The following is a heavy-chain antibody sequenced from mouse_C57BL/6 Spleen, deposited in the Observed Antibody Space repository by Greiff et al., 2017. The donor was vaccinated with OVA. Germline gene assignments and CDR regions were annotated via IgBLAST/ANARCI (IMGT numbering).Heavy chain of an antibody. CDR2: IHPSDSDT. Sequence: VQLQQPGAELVKPGASVKVSCKASGYTFTSYWMHWVKQRPGQGLEWIGRIHPSDSDTNYNQKFKGKATLTVDKSSSTAYMQLSSLTSEDSAVYYCAISLITTVVAPYYYAMDYWGQGTSVTVSS. D-gene: IGHD1-1*01. CDR3: AISLITTVVAPYYYAMDY. CDR1: GYTFTSYW. V-gene: IGHV1-74*01. J-gene: IGHJ4*01.